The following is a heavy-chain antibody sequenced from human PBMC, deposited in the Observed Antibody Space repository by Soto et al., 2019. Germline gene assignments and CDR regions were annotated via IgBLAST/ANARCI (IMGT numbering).Heavy chain of an antibody. D-gene: IGHD3-10*01. Sequence: EVQLVESGGGLVQLGGSLRLSCAASGFTFNNYWMSWVRQAPGKGLEWVANIRHDGGETYYVDSVRGRLTISRDNAKNSLSLQMNSLSAEDTSVYSCARGLPSHYGSGTVYYFESWGQGTLVTVSS. CDR2: IRHDGGET. J-gene: IGHJ4*02. CDR1: GFTFNNYW. CDR3: ARGLPSHYGSGTVYYFES. V-gene: IGHV3-7*01.